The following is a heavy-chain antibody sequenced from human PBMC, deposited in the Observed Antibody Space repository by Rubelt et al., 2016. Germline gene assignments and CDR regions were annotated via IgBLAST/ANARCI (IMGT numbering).Heavy chain of an antibody. D-gene: IGHD2-15*01. CDR3: VKRGCCSGGSCSTLSYYYNGMDV. CDR2: IYSGGST. Sequence: EVQLVESGGGLVQPGGSLRLSCAASGFTVSSNYMSWVRQAPGKGLEWVSVIYSGGSTYYADSVKGRFTISRDNSKNTLYLQMNSLRAEDTAVYYCVKRGCCSGGSCSTLSYYYNGMDVWGQGTTVTVSS. J-gene: IGHJ6*02. CDR1: GFTVSSNY. V-gene: IGHV3-66*01.